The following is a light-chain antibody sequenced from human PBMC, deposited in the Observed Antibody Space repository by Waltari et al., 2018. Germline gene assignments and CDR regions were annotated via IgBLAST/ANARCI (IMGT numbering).Light chain of an antibody. CDR1: VLPCAKNKIE. J-gene: IGKJ2*01. V-gene: IGKV4-1*01. CDR2: WAS. Sequence: VLPCAKNKIELGWDQQKPGQPPKLLISWASTRESGVPDLFSGSGSGTDVTLTISSLQTEDVAVYYCQQCYTYPYTFGQGTNLEIK. CDR3: QQCYTYPYT.